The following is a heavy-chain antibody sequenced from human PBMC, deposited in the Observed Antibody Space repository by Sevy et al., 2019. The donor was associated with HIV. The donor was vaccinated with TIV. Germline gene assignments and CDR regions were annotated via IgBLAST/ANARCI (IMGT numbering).Heavy chain of an antibody. CDR1: GFNFRNYS. J-gene: IGHJ4*01. D-gene: IGHD2-21*01. CDR2: ISSGSGTI. CDR3: ARPYCISDDCYSELDY. Sequence: GGCLRLSCAASGFNFRNYSMTWVRQAPGKGLDWVSYISSGSGTIHYADSVKDRFTISRDNAKNSLFLQMNSLRDEDTAIYYCARPYCISDDCYSELDYWGHGILVTVSS. V-gene: IGHV3-48*02.